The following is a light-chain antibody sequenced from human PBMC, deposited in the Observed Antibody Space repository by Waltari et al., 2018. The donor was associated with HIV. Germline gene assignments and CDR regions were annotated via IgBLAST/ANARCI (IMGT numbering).Light chain of an antibody. CDR3: SSYTSFSTVL. V-gene: IGLV2-23*03. CDR2: EGN. Sequence: QSALTQPASVSGSPGQSINIPCTGSSSDVGTYRLVSWYQHHPGKAPKLMIYEGNKRPSGVSNRFSGSKSGNTTSLTISGLQAEDEADYYCSSYTSFSTVLFGGGTKLTVL. CDR1: SSDVGTYRL. J-gene: IGLJ2*01.